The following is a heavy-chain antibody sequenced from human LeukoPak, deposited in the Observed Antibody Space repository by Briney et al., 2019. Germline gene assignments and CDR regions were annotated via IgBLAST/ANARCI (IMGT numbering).Heavy chain of an antibody. V-gene: IGHV3-49*03. Sequence: GGSLRLSCTASGCTFGDCAMSWFRQAPGKGLEWGGFIRSKAYGGTTEYAASVKGRFTISRDDSKSIAYLQMNSLNTEDTAVYYCTRGPSAAGFYWGQGTLVTVSS. J-gene: IGHJ4*02. D-gene: IGHD6-13*01. CDR3: TRGPSAAGFY. CDR1: GCTFGDCA. CDR2: IRSKAYGGTT.